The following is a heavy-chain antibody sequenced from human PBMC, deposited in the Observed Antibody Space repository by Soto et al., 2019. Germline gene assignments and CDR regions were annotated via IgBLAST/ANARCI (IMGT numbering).Heavy chain of an antibody. D-gene: IGHD3-22*01. Sequence: EVQLLESGGGLVQPGGSRRLSCVASGFTFSVYAMSWVRQAPGKGLEWVSVISGTGGSTDYGDSVKGRFTIYRDNSKNTVYLQMTSLRAADTALYYCAQVALWDYYDTILGSSLGYWGQGPLVTVSS. V-gene: IGHV3-23*01. J-gene: IGHJ4*02. CDR2: ISGTGGST. CDR1: GFTFSVYA. CDR3: AQVALWDYYDTILGSSLGY.